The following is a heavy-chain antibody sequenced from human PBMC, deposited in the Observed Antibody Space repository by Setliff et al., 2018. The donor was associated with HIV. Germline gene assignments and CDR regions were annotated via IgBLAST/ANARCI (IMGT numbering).Heavy chain of an antibody. J-gene: IGHJ4*02. V-gene: IGHV3-21*01. CDR3: ARAFSGYYFDY. Sequence: GGSLRLSCAASGFTFSSYSMNWVRQAPGKGLEWVSSISTTGNYIYYADSVKGRFTISRDNAKKSLYLQMNSLRADDTAVYYCARAFSGYYFDYWGQGTLVTVSS. CDR1: GFTFSSYS. CDR2: ISTTGNYI. D-gene: IGHD3-3*01.